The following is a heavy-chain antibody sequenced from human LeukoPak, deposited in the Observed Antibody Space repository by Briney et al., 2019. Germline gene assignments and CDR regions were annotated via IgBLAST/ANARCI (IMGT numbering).Heavy chain of an antibody. V-gene: IGHV4-59*01. Sequence: PSETLSLTCSVSGGSISPNYWSWVRQPPGKRLEWLGYIHYSGSTDYTPSLKGRLTISVDTSKNQFSLTLTSVTEADTALYFCARDYGGKLDYWGHGTLVSVSS. D-gene: IGHD3-10*01. CDR2: IHYSGST. CDR1: GGSISPNY. CDR3: ARDYGGKLDY. J-gene: IGHJ4*01.